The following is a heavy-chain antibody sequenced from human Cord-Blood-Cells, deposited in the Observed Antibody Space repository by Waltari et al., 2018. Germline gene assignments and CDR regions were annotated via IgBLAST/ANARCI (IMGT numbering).Heavy chain of an antibody. J-gene: IGHJ4*02. CDR2: INHSGST. CDR1: GGSFSGYY. V-gene: IGHV4-34*01. Sequence: LTCAVYGGSFSGYYWSWIRQPPGKGLEWIGEINHSGSTNYNPSLKSRVTISVDTSKNQFSLKLSSVTAADTAVYYCAGNYDFWSGYYYWGQGTLVTVSS. D-gene: IGHD3-3*01. CDR3: AGNYDFWSGYYY.